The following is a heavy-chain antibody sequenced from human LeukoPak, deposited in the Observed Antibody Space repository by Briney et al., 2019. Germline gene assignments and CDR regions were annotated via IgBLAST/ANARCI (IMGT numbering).Heavy chain of an antibody. J-gene: IGHJ4*02. D-gene: IGHD3-3*01. CDR3: ARVALDYYFDY. CDR1: GGSISSGSYY. V-gene: IGHV4-61*02. Sequence: PSETLSLTCTVSGGSISSGSYYWSWIRQPAGKGLEWIGRIYTSGSTNYNPSLKSRVTISVDTSKNQFSPKLSSVTAADTAVYYCARVALDYYFDYWGQGTLVTVSS. CDR2: IYTSGST.